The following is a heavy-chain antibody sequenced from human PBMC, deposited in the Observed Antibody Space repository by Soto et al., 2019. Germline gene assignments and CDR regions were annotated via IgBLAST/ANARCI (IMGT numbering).Heavy chain of an antibody. CDR3: ASRGFYGSGSSD. Sequence: QVQLQQWGAGLLKPSETLSLTCAVYGGSFSGYYWSWIRQPPGKGLEWIGEINHSGSTNYNPSLKSRVTISVDTSKNQFSLKLSSVTAADRAVYYGASRGFYGSGSSDWGQGTLVTVSS. CDR2: INHSGST. D-gene: IGHD3-10*01. CDR1: GGSFSGYY. J-gene: IGHJ4*02. V-gene: IGHV4-34*01.